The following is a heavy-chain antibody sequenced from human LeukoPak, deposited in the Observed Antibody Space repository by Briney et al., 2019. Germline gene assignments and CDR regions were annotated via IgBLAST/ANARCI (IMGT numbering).Heavy chain of an antibody. CDR2: ISYDGRNK. CDR1: GFTFNNYA. J-gene: IGHJ4*02. CDR3: ARGRPPGSTVPYFDY. D-gene: IGHD4-17*01. Sequence: SGRSLRLSCAASGFTFNNYAMHCVRQAPGKGLDWMAVISYDGRNKYYADSVKGRITISRDNSKNTLYLEMNSLRAEDTALYFCARGRPPGSTVPYFDYWGQGSLVTVSP. V-gene: IGHV3-30*04.